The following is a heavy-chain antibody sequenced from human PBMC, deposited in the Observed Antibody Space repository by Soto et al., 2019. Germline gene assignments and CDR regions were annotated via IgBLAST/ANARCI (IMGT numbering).Heavy chain of an antibody. CDR2: ISRGSGTI. CDR1: GFTFSTYS. V-gene: IGHV3-48*01. CDR3: ARGGDSSGWYTY. D-gene: IGHD6-19*01. Sequence: EVQLVESGGGLVQPGGSLRLSCAASGFTFSTYSMNWVRQAPGKGLEWVSYISRGSGTIHYADSVKGRFTISRDNAKTSLYLQMNSLRAEDTAVYYCARGGDSSGWYTYWGQGTLVTVSS. J-gene: IGHJ4*02.